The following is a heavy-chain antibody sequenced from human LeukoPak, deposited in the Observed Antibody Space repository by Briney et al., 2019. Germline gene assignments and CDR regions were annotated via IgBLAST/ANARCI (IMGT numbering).Heavy chain of an antibody. Sequence: NPGGSLRLSCAASGFTFSSYSMNWVRQAPGKGLEWVSSISSSSSYIYYADSVKGRFTISRDNAKNSLYLQMNSLRAKDTAVYYCAKDCSSRKIGGDCENWFDPWGQGTLVTVSS. CDR1: GFTFSSYS. D-gene: IGHD2-21*02. V-gene: IGHV3-21*01. CDR2: ISSSSSYI. J-gene: IGHJ5*02. CDR3: AKDCSSRKIGGDCENWFDP.